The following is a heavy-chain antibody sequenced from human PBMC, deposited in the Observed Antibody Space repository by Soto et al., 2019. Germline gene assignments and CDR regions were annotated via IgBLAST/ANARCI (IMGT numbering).Heavy chain of an antibody. D-gene: IGHD4-17*01. CDR2: TDTDGSRK. CDR3: GRVPLDGNYANGVDV. J-gene: IGHJ6*02. Sequence: GGSLRLSCAASGFNFNTYWMYWVRQAPGKGLEWVANTDTDGSRKNYVDSVKGRFIISRDNAKNSLFLQINSLRADDTAVYYCGRVPLDGNYANGVDVWGQGTTVTVSS. V-gene: IGHV3-7*03. CDR1: GFNFNTYW.